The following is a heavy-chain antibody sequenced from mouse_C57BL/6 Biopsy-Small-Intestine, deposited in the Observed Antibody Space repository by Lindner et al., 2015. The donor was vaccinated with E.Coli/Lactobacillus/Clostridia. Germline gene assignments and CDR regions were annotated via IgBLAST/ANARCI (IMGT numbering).Heavy chain of an antibody. CDR2: INPNNGGT. V-gene: IGHV1-22*01. D-gene: IGHD1-1*01. Sequence: SVKVSCKASGHTFTDYYIHWVRQAPGQGLDWMGWINPNNGGTSSAQKFQGRVTMTRDTSISTAYMELSRLTSDDTAVYYCARDRSYSRGWLIYGMDVWGQGTTVTVSS. CDR3: ARDRSYSRGWLIYGMDV. J-gene: IGHJ1*01. CDR1: GHTFTDYY.